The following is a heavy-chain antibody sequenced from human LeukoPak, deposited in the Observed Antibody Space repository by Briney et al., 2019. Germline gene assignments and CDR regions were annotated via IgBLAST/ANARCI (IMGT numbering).Heavy chain of an antibody. D-gene: IGHD3-22*01. CDR3: ARSAYYYDSSGSSRAYYFDY. J-gene: IGHJ4*02. CDR2: INPNSGGT. Sequence: GASVKVSCKASGYTFTGYYMHWVRQAPGQGLEWMGWINPNSGGTNYAQKFQGRVTMTRDMSTSTVYMELSSLRSEDTAVYYCARSAYYYDSSGSSRAYYFDYWGQGTLVTVSS. V-gene: IGHV1-2*02. CDR1: GYTFTGYY.